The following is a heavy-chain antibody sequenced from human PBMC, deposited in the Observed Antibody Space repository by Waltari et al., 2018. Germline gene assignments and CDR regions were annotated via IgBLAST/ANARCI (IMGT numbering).Heavy chain of an antibody. CDR3: ARKAGSGYPYGPFYYDN. D-gene: IGHD5-12*01. CDR1: GFRFGDYW. J-gene: IGHJ4*02. Sequence: EVHLAESGGGVVQPGGSLRLSCTGSGFRFGDYWMHWVRQAPGTGMEWVSRINVDGGDISEGDSVKGRFTISRDNAKNTVFLQLNSLRADDTAVYFCARKAGSGYPYGPFYYDNWGQGTLVTVSS. CDR2: INVDGGDI. V-gene: IGHV3-74*01.